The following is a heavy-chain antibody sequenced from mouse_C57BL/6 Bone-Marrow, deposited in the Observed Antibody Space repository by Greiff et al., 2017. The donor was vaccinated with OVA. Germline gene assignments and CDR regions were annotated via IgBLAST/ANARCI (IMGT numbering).Heavy chain of an antibody. CDR3: AGGGLTGKDY. Sequence: QVQLQQSGAELVRPGASVTLSCKASGYTFTGYEMHWVKQTPVHGLEWIGAIDPETGGTAYNQKFKGKATLTADKSSSTAYMELRSLTSEDSAVYYCAGGGLTGKDYWGQGTSVTVSS. J-gene: IGHJ4*01. CDR2: IDPETGGT. CDR1: GYTFTGYE. V-gene: IGHV1-15*01. D-gene: IGHD4-1*01.